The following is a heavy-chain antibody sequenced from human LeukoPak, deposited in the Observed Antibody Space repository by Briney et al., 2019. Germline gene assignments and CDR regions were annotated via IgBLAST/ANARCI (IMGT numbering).Heavy chain of an antibody. CDR1: GFTFSSYW. CDR2: IKQDGSEK. V-gene: IGHV3-7*03. J-gene: IGHJ6*04. Sequence: GGSLRLSCAASGFTFSSYWMSWVRQAPGKGLEWVANIKQDGSEKNHVDSVKGRFTISRDNAKNSLLLQMDSLRAEDTAVYYCARDDGYGSGSLNPYYYYGMDVWGKGTTVTVPS. CDR3: ARDDGYGSGSLNPYYYYGMDV. D-gene: IGHD3-10*01.